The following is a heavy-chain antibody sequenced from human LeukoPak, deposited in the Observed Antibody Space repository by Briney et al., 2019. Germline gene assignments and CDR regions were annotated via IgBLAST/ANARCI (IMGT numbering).Heavy chain of an antibody. D-gene: IGHD1-1*01. CDR1: GGSISSGGYS. V-gene: IGHV4-61*08. CDR3: ATAGDWNDVPH. Sequence: PSETLSLTCAVSGGSISSGGYSWSWIRQPPGKGLEWLGYIHYSGSTNYNPSLKSRVTISADTSKNQFSLRLSSVTAADTAVYYCATAGDWNDVPHWGQGTLVTVSS. CDR2: IHYSGST. J-gene: IGHJ4*02.